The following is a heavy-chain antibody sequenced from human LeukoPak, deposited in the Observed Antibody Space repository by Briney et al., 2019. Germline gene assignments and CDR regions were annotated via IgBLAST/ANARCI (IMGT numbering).Heavy chain of an antibody. CDR1: GFTFSSYS. CDR3: AREEVENYYGSGSYPYYYYYMDV. Sequence: AGSLRLSCAASGFTFSSYSTNWVRQAPGKGLEWISSISSSSSYIYYADSVKGRFTISRDNAKNSLYLQMNRLRAEDTAVYYCAREEVENYYGSGSYPYYYYYMDVWDKGTTVTVSS. V-gene: IGHV3-21*01. CDR2: ISSSSSYI. D-gene: IGHD3-10*01. J-gene: IGHJ6*03.